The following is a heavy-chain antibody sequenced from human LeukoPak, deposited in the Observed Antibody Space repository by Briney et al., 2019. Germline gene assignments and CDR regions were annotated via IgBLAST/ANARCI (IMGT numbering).Heavy chain of an antibody. Sequence: GGSLRLSCAASGFTFSSYAMHGVRQAPGKGLEGVAVISYDGSNKYYVGSVKGRFTISRDNSKNTLYLQMNSLRAEDTAVYYCSRGIAAHMSYYWGQGTLVTVSS. V-gene: IGHV3-30-3*01. CDR1: GFTFSSYA. CDR2: ISYDGSNK. D-gene: IGHD6-13*01. CDR3: SRGIAAHMSYY. J-gene: IGHJ4*02.